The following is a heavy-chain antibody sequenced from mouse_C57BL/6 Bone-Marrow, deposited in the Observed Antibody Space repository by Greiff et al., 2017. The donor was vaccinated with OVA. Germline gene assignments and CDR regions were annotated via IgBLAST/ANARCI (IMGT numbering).Heavy chain of an antibody. CDR2: IYPGSGST. J-gene: IGHJ2*01. Sequence: QVQLQQSGAELVKPGASVKMSCKASGYTFTSYWITWVKQGPGQGLEWIGDIYPGSGSTNYNEKFKSKATLTVDTSSSTAYLQLSSMTAEDAAVYYCARWLLLEYVDYGCQGPTLTVSS. V-gene: IGHV1-55*01. D-gene: IGHD2-3*01. CDR1: GYTFTSYW. CDR3: ARWLLLEYVDY.